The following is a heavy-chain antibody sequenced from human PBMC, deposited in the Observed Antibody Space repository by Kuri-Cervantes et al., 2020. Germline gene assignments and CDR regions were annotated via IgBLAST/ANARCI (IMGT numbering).Heavy chain of an antibody. CDR1: GFTFSSYG. D-gene: IGHD3-10*01. V-gene: IGHV3-30*02. J-gene: IGHJ6*02. CDR2: IWYDGSNK. CDR3: AKDINPQVLWFGELAGSPGYYYYGMDV. Sequence: GESLKISCAASGFTFSSYGMHWVRQAPGKGLEWVAVIWYDGSNKYYADSVKGGFTISRDNSKNTLYLQMNSLRAEDTAVYYCAKDINPQVLWFGELAGSPGYYYYGMDVWGQGTTVTVSS.